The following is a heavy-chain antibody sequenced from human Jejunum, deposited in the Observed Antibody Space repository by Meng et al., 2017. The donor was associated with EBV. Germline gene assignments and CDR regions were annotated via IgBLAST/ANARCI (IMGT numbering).Heavy chain of an antibody. CDR3: SRDLAGPYDD. CDR2: INENGRTT. V-gene: IGHV3-74*01. Sequence: EVQLLESGGGLVQPGGSLRLSCAASGFTFSTYWMHWVRQAPGKGLVWISRINENGRTTTYADSVKGRFTISRDNTKNTLYLQMNSLRAEDTAVYFCSRDLAGPYDDWGQGTLVTVSS. J-gene: IGHJ4*02. CDR1: GFTFSTYW.